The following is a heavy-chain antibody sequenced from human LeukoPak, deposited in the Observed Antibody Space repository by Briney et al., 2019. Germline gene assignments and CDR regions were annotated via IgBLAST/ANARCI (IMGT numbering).Heavy chain of an antibody. Sequence: SETLSLTCAVYGGSFSGYYWSWIRQPPGKGLEWIGEINHSGSTNYNPSLKSRVTISVDTSKNQFSLKLSSVTAADTAVYYCARIMVRGVISSVWGQGTLVTVSS. CDR2: INHSGST. CDR3: ARIMVRGVISSV. V-gene: IGHV4-34*01. J-gene: IGHJ4*02. CDR1: GGSFSGYY. D-gene: IGHD3-10*01.